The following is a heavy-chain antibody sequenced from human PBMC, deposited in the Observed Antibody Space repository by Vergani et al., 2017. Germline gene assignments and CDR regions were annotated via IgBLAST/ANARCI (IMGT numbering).Heavy chain of an antibody. J-gene: IGHJ4*02. CDR1: GGPFKNSA. V-gene: IGHV1-69*13. CDR2: IIPIFGTA. CDR3: ARDRPAPPGVGIWGFDY. D-gene: IGHD2-8*01. Sequence: QVQLVQSGAEVKKPGSSVKVSCKASGGPFKNSAFSWVRQAPGQGLEWMGGIIPIFGTANYAQKFQGRVTITADESTSTAYMELSSLRSEDTAVYYCARDRPAPPGVGIWGFDYWGQGTLVTVSS.